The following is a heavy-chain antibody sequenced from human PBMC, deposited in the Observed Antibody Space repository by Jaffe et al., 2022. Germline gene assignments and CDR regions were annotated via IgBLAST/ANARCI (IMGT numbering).Heavy chain of an antibody. CDR2: IYPGDSDT. D-gene: IGHD3-9*01. J-gene: IGHJ4*02. Sequence: EVQLVQSGAEVKKPGESLKISCKGSGYSFTSYWIGWVRQMPGKGLEWMGIIYPGDSDTRYSPSFQGQVTISADKSISTAYLQWSSLKASDTAMYYCAMSTPYYDILTGNYFDYWGQGTLVTVSS. V-gene: IGHV5-51*03. CDR1: GYSFTSYW. CDR3: AMSTPYYDILTGNYFDY.